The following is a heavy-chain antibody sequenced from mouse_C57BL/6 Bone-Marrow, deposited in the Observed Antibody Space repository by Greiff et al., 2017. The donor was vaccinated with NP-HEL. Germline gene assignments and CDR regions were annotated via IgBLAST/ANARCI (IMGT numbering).Heavy chain of an antibody. D-gene: IGHD2-2*01. CDR1: GFTFSDYG. CDR2: ISSGSSTI. Sequence: EVKLEESGGGLVKPGGSLKLSCAASGFTFSDYGMHWVRQAPEKGLEWVAYISSGSSTIYYADTVKGRFTISRDNAKNTLFLQMTSLRSEDTAMYYCARYGYDEYYYAMDYWGQGTSVTVSS. CDR3: ARYGYDEYYYAMDY. J-gene: IGHJ4*01. V-gene: IGHV5-17*01.